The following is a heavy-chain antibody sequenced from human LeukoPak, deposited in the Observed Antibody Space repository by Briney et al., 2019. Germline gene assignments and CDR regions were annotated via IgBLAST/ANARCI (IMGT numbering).Heavy chain of an antibody. CDR1: GYTFTGYY. Sequence: ASVKVSCKASGYTFTGYYMHWVRQAPGQGLEWMGWINPNSGGTNYAQKFQGRVTMTRDTSISTAYMELSRLRSDDTAVYYCARMYSGSYNDAFDIWGQGTMVTVSS. CDR3: ARMYSGSYNDAFDI. D-gene: IGHD1-26*01. V-gene: IGHV1-2*02. J-gene: IGHJ3*02. CDR2: INPNSGGT.